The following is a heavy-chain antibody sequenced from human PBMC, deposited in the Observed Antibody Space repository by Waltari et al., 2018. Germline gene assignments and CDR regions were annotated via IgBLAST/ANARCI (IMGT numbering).Heavy chain of an antibody. D-gene: IGHD1-26*01. CDR1: GGSISSSSYY. CDR3: ARAHSGSYYARYYYYMDV. V-gene: IGHV4-39*07. CDR2: IYYSGST. J-gene: IGHJ6*03. Sequence: QLQLQESGPGLVKPSETLSLTCTVSGGSISSSSYYWGWIRQPPGKGLEWIGSIYYSGSTSDNPSRKSRVTISVDTSKNQFSLKLSSVTAADTAVYYCARAHSGSYYARYYYYMDVWGKGTTVTISS.